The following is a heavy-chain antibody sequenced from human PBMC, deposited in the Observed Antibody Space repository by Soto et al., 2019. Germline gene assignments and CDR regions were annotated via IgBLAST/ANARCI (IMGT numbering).Heavy chain of an antibody. CDR1: GLTFSSYE. CDR3: ASKYGSGFPVY. V-gene: IGHV3-48*03. J-gene: IGHJ4*02. CDR2: ISSGGGTT. Sequence: VQLVASGGGLVQPGGSLRLSCAASGLTFSSYEMNWVRQAPGKGLEWVSYISSGGGTTYYADSVKGRFTISRDNAKNSLYLQMNSLRAEDTALYYCASKYGSGFPVYWGQGTLVTVSS. D-gene: IGHD3-10*01.